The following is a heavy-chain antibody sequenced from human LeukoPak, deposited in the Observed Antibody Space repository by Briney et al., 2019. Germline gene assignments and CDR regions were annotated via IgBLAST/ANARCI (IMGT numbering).Heavy chain of an antibody. CDR3: ARGSYSGSYYVHY. D-gene: IGHD1-26*01. J-gene: IGHJ4*02. Sequence: SETLSLTCTVSGGSVSSGSYYWSWIRQPPGKGLEWIGYIYYSGSTNYNPSLKSRVTISVDTSKNQFSLKLSSVTAADTAVYYCARGSYSGSYYVHYWGQGTLVTVSS. CDR1: GGSVSSGSYY. V-gene: IGHV4-61*01. CDR2: IYYSGST.